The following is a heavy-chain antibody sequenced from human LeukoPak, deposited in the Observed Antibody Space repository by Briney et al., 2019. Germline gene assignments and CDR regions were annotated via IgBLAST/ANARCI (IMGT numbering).Heavy chain of an antibody. V-gene: IGHV3-30-3*01. D-gene: IGHD5-24*01. J-gene: IGHJ4*02. CDR3: ARDGQITSFDY. CDR1: GFTFSSYA. Sequence: PGRSLRLSCAASGFTFSSYAVHWVRQAPGKGLEWVAVISYDGSNKYYADSVKGRFTISRDNSKNTLYLQMNSLRAEDTAVYYCARDGQITSFDYWGQGTLVTVSS. CDR2: ISYDGSNK.